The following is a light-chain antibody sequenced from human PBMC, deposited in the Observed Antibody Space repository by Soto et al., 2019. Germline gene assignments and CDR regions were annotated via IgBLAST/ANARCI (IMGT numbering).Light chain of an antibody. CDR2: DAS. CDR3: QQYDNLPLT. CDR1: QDITNY. J-gene: IGKJ4*01. V-gene: IGKV1-33*01. Sequence: DIQMTQSPSSLSASVGDRVTITCQASQDITNYLNWYQQKPGKAPKLLIYDASNLETGVPSRFSGSGSGTGFIFTISSLQPEDTATYYCQQYDNLPLTFGGGTKVEIK.